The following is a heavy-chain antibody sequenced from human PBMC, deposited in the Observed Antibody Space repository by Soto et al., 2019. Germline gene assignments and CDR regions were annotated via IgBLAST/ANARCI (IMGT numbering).Heavy chain of an antibody. CDR1: GGSISSGGYS. J-gene: IGHJ4*02. CDR2: IYHSGST. D-gene: IGHD5-18*01. CDR3: ARENSYGLYLDY. Sequence: PSETLSLTCVVSGGSISSGGYSWSWIRQTPGKGLEWIGYIYHSGSTYYNPSLKSRVTISVDRSKNQFSLKLSSVTAADTAVYYCARENSYGLYLDYWGQVTLVTVS. V-gene: IGHV4-30-2*01.